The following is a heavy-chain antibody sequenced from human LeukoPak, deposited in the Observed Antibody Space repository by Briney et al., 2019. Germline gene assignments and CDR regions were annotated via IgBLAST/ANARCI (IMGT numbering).Heavy chain of an antibody. CDR3: ARETGTTGGAFDI. CDR2: IIPIFGTA. V-gene: IGHV1-69*05. Sequence: SVKVSCKASGGTFSSYAISWVRQAPGQGLEWMGGIIPIFGTANYAQKFQGRVTITTDESTSTAHMELSSLRSEDTAVYYCARETGTTGGAFDIWGQGTMVTVSS. D-gene: IGHD1-1*01. J-gene: IGHJ3*02. CDR1: GGTFSSYA.